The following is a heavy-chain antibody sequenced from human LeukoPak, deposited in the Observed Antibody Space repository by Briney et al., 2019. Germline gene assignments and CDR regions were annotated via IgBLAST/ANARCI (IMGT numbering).Heavy chain of an antibody. CDR3: ARVGSDSPIDY. J-gene: IGHJ4*02. Sequence: GESLKISCKGFGYTFNSYWIGWVRQMPGIGLEWMGIIYPGDSDTRYSPSFQGQVTISVDKSINTAYLQWSSLKASDTAMYYCARVGSDSPIDYWGQGTRVTVSS. V-gene: IGHV5-51*01. D-gene: IGHD2-21*02. CDR2: IYPGDSDT. CDR1: GYTFNSYW.